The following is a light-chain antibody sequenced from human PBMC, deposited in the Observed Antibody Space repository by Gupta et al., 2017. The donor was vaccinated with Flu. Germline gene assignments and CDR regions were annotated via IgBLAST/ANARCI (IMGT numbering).Light chain of an antibody. V-gene: IGLV2-14*01. CDR1: NSDVGGYNY. J-gene: IGLJ2*01. Sequence: QSALTQPASVSGSPGQSITISCTGTNSDVGGYNYVSWYQQPPANAHKLVIYEVSNRPAGVSNRFSGSKSGNTASLTISGPQAEDGADYYCSSDTSSNILVFGGGTKLTVL. CDR3: SSDTSSNILV. CDR2: EVS.